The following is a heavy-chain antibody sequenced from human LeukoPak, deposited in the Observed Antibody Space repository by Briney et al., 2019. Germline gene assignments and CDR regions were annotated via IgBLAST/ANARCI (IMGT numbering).Heavy chain of an antibody. CDR3: ARDPPPRIVGATRVNYFDY. CDR2: ISSSSSYI. J-gene: IGHJ4*02. CDR1: GFTFSSYS. D-gene: IGHD1-26*01. V-gene: IGHV3-21*01. Sequence: GGSLRLSCAASGFTFSSYSMSWVRQAPGKGLEWVSSISSSSSYIYYADSVKGRFTISRDNAKNSLYLQMNSLRAEDTAVYYCARDPPPRIVGATRVNYFDYWGQGTLVTVSS.